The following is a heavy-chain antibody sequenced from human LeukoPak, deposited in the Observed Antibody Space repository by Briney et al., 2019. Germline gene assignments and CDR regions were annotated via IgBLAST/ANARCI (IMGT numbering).Heavy chain of an antibody. D-gene: IGHD6-19*01. V-gene: IGHV4-59*01. CDR2: IYYSGST. CDR1: GGSISSYY. Sequence: KTSETLSLTCTVSGGSISSYYWSWIRQPPGKGLEWIGYIYYSGSTNYNPSLKSRVTISVDTSKNQFSLKLSSVTAADTAVYYCALLRSGWYSAPFDYWGQGTLVTVSS. J-gene: IGHJ4*02. CDR3: ALLRSGWYSAPFDY.